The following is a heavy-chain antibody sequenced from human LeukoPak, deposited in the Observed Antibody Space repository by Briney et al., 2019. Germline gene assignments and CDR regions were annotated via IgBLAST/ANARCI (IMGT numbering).Heavy chain of an antibody. V-gene: IGHV1-3*01. CDR3: ARVDIVATTSFDY. D-gene: IGHD5-12*01. Sequence: ASVNVCCTASGYTFTSYAMHWGREAPGPGHGWMGWFNAGNGSAKYYQKFQGRVTITRDTSASTSYRELSSLRSEDTAVYSCARVDIVATTSFDYWGQGTLVTVSS. CDR1: GYTFTSYA. CDR2: FNAGNGSA. J-gene: IGHJ4*02.